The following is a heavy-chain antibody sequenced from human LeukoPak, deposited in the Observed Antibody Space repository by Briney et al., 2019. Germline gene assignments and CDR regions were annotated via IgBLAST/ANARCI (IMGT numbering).Heavy chain of an antibody. D-gene: IGHD2-2*01. J-gene: IGHJ4*02. CDR3: ARVGVTLSRAPFYQQLDY. Sequence: SSETLSLTCAVYGGSFSGYYWSWIRQPPGKGLEWIGEINHSGSTNYNPSLKSRVTISVDTSKNQFSLKLSSVTAADTAVYYCARVGVTLSRAPFYQQLDYWGQGTLVTVSS. CDR1: GGSFSGYY. V-gene: IGHV4-34*01. CDR2: INHSGST.